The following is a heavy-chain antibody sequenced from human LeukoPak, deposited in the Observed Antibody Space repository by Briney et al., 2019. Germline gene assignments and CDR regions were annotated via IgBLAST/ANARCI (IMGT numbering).Heavy chain of an antibody. Sequence: PSATLSLTCAVYGGSFSGYYWSWIRQPPGKGLEWIGEINHSGSTNYNPSLKSRVTISVDTSKNQFSLKLSSVTAADTAVYYCARFRGYSGYDSLYDYYSMDVWGQGTTVTVSS. D-gene: IGHD5-12*01. CDR3: ARFRGYSGYDSLYDYYSMDV. CDR1: GGSFSGYY. V-gene: IGHV4-34*01. CDR2: INHSGST. J-gene: IGHJ6*02.